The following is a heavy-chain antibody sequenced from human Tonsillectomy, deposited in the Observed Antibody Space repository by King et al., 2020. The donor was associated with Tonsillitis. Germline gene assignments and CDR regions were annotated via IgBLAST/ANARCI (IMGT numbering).Heavy chain of an antibody. J-gene: IGHJ6*03. CDR1: GFSLSTSGVG. CDR3: AHTHGGRSYYYYYYMDV. Sequence: ITLKESGPTLVKPTQTLTLTCTFSGFSLSTSGVGVGWIRQPPGKALEWLALIFCDDDKRYSPSLKSRLTITTDTSKNQVVLTMTNMDPVDTATYYCAHTHGGRSYYYYYYMDVWGKGTTVTVSS. CDR2: IFCDDDK. V-gene: IGHV2-5*02. D-gene: IGHD3-3*01.